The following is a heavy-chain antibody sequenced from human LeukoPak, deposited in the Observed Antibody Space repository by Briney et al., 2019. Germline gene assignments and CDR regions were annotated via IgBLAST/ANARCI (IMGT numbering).Heavy chain of an antibody. CDR3: AKDKGDFQFDY. J-gene: IGHJ4*02. D-gene: IGHD3-3*01. V-gene: IGHV3-30*18. CDR2: ISYDGSNT. CDR1: EFTFSNYW. Sequence: PGGSLRLSYAASEFTFSNYWMHWVRQAPGRGLEWVADISYDGSNTYYADSVKGRFTISRDNSKNTLNLQMNSLRVEDTAVYYCAKDKGDFQFDYWGQGTLVTVSS.